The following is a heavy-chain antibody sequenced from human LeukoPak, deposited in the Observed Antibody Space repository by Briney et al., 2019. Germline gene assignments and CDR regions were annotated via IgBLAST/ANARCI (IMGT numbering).Heavy chain of an antibody. CDR1: GFTFSDYY. J-gene: IGHJ4*02. V-gene: IGHV3-11*06. D-gene: IGHD5-18*01. CDR3: ARGYSYGPTDY. CDR2: ISSSNSYT. Sequence: GGSLRLSCAASGFTFSDYYMSWIRQAPGKGLEWVSYISSSNSYTNYADSVKGRFTISRDNAKNSLYLQMNSLRAEDTAVYYCARGYSYGPTDYWGQGTLVTVSS.